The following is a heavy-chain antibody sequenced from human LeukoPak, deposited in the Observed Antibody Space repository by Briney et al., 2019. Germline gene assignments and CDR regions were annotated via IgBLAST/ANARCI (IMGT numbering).Heavy chain of an antibody. D-gene: IGHD3-9*01. CDR2: ISWNSGSI. CDR3: AKDIGLRYFVYYFDY. J-gene: IGHJ4*02. Sequence: GGSLRLSCAASGFTFDDYAMHWVRQAPGKGLEWVSGISWNSGSIGYADSVKGRFTISRDNAKNSLYLQMNSLRAEDTALYYCAKDIGLRYFVYYFDYWGQGTLVTVSS. V-gene: IGHV3-9*01. CDR1: GFTFDDYA.